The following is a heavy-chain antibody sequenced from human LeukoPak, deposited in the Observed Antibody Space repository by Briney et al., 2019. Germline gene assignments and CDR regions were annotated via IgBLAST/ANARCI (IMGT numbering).Heavy chain of an antibody. CDR2: TIPILGIA. CDR1: GGTFSSYA. Sequence: VASVKVSCKASGGTFSSYAISWVRQAPGQGLEWMGRTIPILGIANYAQKFQGRVTITADKSTSTAYMELSSLRSEDTAVYYCARDHPTVAGPYGMDVWGQGTTVTVSS. CDR3: ARDHPTVAGPYGMDV. V-gene: IGHV1-69*04. D-gene: IGHD6-19*01. J-gene: IGHJ6*02.